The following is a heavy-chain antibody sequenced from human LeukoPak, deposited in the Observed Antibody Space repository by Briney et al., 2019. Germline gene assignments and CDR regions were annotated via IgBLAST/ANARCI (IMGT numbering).Heavy chain of an antibody. Sequence: GGSLRLSCAASGFTFSSYEMNWVRQAPGKGLEWVSYISSSGSTIYYADSVKGRFTISRDNAKNSLYLQMNSLRAEDTAVYYCAKDFGSGSYTPPNWFDPWGQGTLVTVSS. V-gene: IGHV3-48*03. J-gene: IGHJ5*02. CDR3: AKDFGSGSYTPPNWFDP. D-gene: IGHD3-10*01. CDR2: ISSSGSTI. CDR1: GFTFSSYE.